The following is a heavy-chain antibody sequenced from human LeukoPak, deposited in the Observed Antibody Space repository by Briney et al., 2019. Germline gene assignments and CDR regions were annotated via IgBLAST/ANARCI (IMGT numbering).Heavy chain of an antibody. D-gene: IGHD1-1*01. CDR1: GGSISSSSYY. V-gene: IGHV4-39*01. Sequence: PSETLSLTCTVSGGSISSSSYYWGWIRQPPGKGLEWIGSIYYSGRTYYNPSLKSRVTISVDTSKNQFSLKLSSVTAADTAVYYCAAPGRTTGTHTFDYWGQGTLVTVSS. J-gene: IGHJ4*02. CDR2: IYYSGRT. CDR3: AAPGRTTGTHTFDY.